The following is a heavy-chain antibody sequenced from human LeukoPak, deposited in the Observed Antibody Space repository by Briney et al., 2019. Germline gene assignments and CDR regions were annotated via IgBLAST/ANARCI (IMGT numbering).Heavy chain of an antibody. D-gene: IGHD2-2*02. CDR2: IYTSGST. V-gene: IGHV4-4*07. CDR1: GGSISSYY. J-gene: IGHJ4*02. Sequence: SETLSLTCTVSGGSISSYYWSWIRQPAGKGLEWIGRIYTSGSTNYNPSLKSRVTMSVDTSKNQFSLKLSSVTAADTAVYYCAGKEPYCSSTSCYTWGQGTLVTVSS. CDR3: AGKEPYCSSTSCYT.